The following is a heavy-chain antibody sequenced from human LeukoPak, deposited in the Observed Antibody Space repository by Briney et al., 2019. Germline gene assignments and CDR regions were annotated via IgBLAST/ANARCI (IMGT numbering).Heavy chain of an antibody. CDR1: GFTFSSYA. V-gene: IGHV3-30*04. J-gene: IGHJ4*02. Sequence: GGSLTLSCAASGFTFSSYAMHWVRQAPGKGLEWVAVISYDGSNKYYADSVKGRFTISRDNSKNTLYLQMNSLRAEDTAVYYCARAGRAGMATITPPLDYWGQGTLVTVSS. D-gene: IGHD5-24*01. CDR2: ISYDGSNK. CDR3: ARAGRAGMATITPPLDY.